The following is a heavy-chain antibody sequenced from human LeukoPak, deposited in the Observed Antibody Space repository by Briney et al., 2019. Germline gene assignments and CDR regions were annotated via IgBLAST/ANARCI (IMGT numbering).Heavy chain of an antibody. CDR2: ILTGGDVF. V-gene: IGHV3-23*01. Sequence: PGGSLRLSCAASGLSFSSFARIWVRQAPGMGLELISAILTGGDVFFYGDSVRRRFTISIDDSTNTLFLQMNNRRADDSAVYYCARDPNGNYVGADEMWGPGTTVTVSS. J-gene: IGHJ3*02. CDR1: GLSFSSFA. CDR3: ARDPNGNYVGADEM. D-gene: IGHD4-17*01.